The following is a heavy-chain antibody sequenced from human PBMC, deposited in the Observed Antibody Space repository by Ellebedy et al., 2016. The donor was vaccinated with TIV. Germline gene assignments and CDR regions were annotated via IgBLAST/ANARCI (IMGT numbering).Heavy chain of an antibody. CDR2: ISGSSSYL. Sequence: PGGSLRLSCAASGFTFSTYSMNWVRQAPGKGLEWVSAISGSSSYLFYADSVKGRFTISRDNAKNTLYLQMNSLRAEDTAVYYCASRGVAVQGADYWGQGTLVTVSS. J-gene: IGHJ4*02. D-gene: IGHD3-10*01. V-gene: IGHV3-21*01. CDR1: GFTFSTYS. CDR3: ASRGVAVQGADY.